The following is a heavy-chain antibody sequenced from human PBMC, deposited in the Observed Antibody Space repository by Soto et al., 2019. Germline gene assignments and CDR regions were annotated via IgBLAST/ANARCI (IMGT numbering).Heavy chain of an antibody. D-gene: IGHD1-26*01. CDR1: GYSFTMYW. CDR2: IDPSDSYT. V-gene: IGHV5-10-1*01. J-gene: IGHJ6*02. Sequence: PGESLKISCKGSGYSFTMYWFSGVRQMPGKGLEWMGRIDPSDSYTNYSPSFQGHVTISADKSICTAYLQWSSLKASDTAMHYCAASSRGYYYYGMDVWGQGTTVTVSS. CDR3: AASSRGYYYYGMDV.